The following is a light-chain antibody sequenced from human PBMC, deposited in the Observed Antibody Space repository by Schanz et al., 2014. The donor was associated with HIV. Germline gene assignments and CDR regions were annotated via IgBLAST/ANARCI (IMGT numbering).Light chain of an antibody. CDR3: QQYGSPPWT. CDR2: GAS. CDR1: HSVSSNF. Sequence: EFVLTQSPDTLSVPPGERATLSCRASHSVSSNFFAWYQQKPGQAPRLLIFGASNRAAGIPDRFSGGESGTDFTLTISRVEPEDYAVYFCQQYGSPPWTFGQGTKVEVK. J-gene: IGKJ1*01. V-gene: IGKV3-20*01.